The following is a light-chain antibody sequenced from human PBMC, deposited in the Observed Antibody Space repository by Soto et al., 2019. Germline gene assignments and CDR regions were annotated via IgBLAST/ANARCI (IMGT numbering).Light chain of an antibody. CDR1: QSISSW. CDR2: KAS. V-gene: IGKV1-5*03. CDR3: QQYNSYPVT. J-gene: IGKJ1*01. Sequence: DIQMTQSPSTLSASVGDRVTITCRASQSISSWLAWYQQKPGKAPNLLIYKASSLESGVPSRFSGSGSGTEFTLTISSLQPDDFAAYYCQQYNSYPVTFGRGTKVQIK.